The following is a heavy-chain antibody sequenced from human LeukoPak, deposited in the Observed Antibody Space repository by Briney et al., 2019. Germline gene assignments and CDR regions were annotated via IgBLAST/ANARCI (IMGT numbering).Heavy chain of an antibody. Sequence: PSETLSLTCAVSGYSISSGYYWGWIRPPPGKGLEWIGIIYHSGSTYYNPSLKSRVTISVDTSKNQFSLKLSSVTAADTAVYYCARDYGDYGAPFDYWGQGTLVTVSS. J-gene: IGHJ4*02. CDR2: IYHSGST. V-gene: IGHV4-38-2*02. D-gene: IGHD4-17*01. CDR3: ARDYGDYGAPFDY. CDR1: GYSISSGYY.